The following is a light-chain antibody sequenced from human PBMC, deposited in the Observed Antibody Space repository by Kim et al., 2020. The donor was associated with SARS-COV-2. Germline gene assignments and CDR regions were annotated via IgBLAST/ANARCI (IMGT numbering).Light chain of an antibody. J-gene: IGLJ3*02. CDR1: KLGDKY. Sequence: SSELTQPPSVSVSPGQTASITCSGSKLGDKYAYWYQKKPGQSPILVIYQHTKRPSGISQRFSGSSFGNTATLTISRAQTMDEADYYCQAWDSSTAVFGGGTQLTVL. CDR3: QAWDSSTAV. CDR2: QHT. V-gene: IGLV3-1*01.